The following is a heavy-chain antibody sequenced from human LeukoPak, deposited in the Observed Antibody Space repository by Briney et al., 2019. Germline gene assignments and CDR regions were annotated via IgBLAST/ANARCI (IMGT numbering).Heavy chain of an antibody. Sequence: PGRSLRLPCAASGFTFSSYTMHWVRQAPGKGLEWVAVISYDGSNKYYADSVKGRFTISRDKSKSTVYLQMNSLRAEDTAVYFCAKDVEGPDSNYGPRIDCWGQGTLVTVSS. V-gene: IGHV3-30-3*01. CDR1: GFTFSSYT. J-gene: IGHJ4*02. D-gene: IGHD4-11*01. CDR2: ISYDGSNK. CDR3: AKDVEGPDSNYGPRIDC.